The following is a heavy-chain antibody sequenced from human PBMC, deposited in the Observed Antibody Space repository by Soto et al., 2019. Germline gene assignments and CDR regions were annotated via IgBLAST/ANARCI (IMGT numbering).Heavy chain of an antibody. J-gene: IGHJ2*01. Sequence: QVQLVESGGGVVQPGRSLGLSCAASGFTFNTYGRHWVRQAPGKGLEWVAAISYDGINKYYVDSVKGRFTISRDNSKNTLFVQMNSLRAEDTAFYYCARSPQPTRGIHWYFDLWGRGILVTVSS. D-gene: IGHD1-26*01. CDR2: ISYDGINK. CDR1: GFTFNTYG. V-gene: IGHV3-30*03. CDR3: ARSPQPTRGIHWYFDL.